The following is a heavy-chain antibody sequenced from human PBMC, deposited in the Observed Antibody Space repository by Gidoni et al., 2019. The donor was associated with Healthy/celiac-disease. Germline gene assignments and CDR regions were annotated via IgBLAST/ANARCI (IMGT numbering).Heavy chain of an antibody. CDR3: ATCTGYSSSWSYYYYGMDV. J-gene: IGHJ6*02. CDR2: IYYSGST. V-gene: IGHV4-39*07. Sequence: QLQLQASGPGLVKPSETLSLTCTVSGSSISSSSHYWGWIRQPPGKGLEWIGRIYYSGSTYYNPSLKSRVTISVDTSKNQFSLKLSSVTAADTAVYYGATCTGYSSSWSYYYYGMDVWGQGTTVTVSS. D-gene: IGHD6-13*01. CDR1: GSSISSSSHY.